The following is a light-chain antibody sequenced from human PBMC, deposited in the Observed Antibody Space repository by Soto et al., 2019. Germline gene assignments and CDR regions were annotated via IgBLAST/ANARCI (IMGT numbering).Light chain of an antibody. CDR2: DAS. Sequence: EIVLTQSPATLSLSPGERATLSCRASQSVSSYLAWYQQKPGQAPRLLIYDASNRATGIPARFSGSGSGTDFTLTISSLEPEDFAVYYCQHRSHWHWTFGQGTKFEIK. V-gene: IGKV3-11*01. CDR1: QSVSSY. J-gene: IGKJ1*01. CDR3: QHRSHWHWT.